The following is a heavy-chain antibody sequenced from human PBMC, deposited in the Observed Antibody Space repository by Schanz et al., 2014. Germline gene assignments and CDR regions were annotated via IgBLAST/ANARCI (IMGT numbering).Heavy chain of an antibody. J-gene: IGHJ3*02. CDR1: GFTFSSYA. CDR2: ISDSGGST. V-gene: IGHV3-23*04. D-gene: IGHD4-17*01. Sequence: VQVVQSGGGLVKPGGSLRLSCAASGFTFSSYAMSWVRQAPGKGLEWVSLISDSGGSTYYADSVKGRFTISRDNAKNTLYLQMNTLRAEDTAVYYCARKMKLGVYGGKGHDSLDIWGQGTMVTVSS. CDR3: ARKMKLGVYGGKGHDSLDI.